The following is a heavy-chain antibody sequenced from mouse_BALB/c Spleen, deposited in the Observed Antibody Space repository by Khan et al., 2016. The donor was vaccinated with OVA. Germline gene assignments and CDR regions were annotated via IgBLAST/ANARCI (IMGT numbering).Heavy chain of an antibody. V-gene: IGHV5-9-3*01. J-gene: IGHJ2*01. CDR3: ARQRCYYGHNPYFDY. CDR1: GFSFSSYS. D-gene: IGHD1-1*01. CDR2: ISSGGTYT. Sequence: EVQLVESGRCLVRPSRSLKLSCAVSGFSFSSYSMSWVRQTPAKRLEWVATISSGGTYTYYPDSVKDRFTISRDNAKNTLYLQMSSLTSEDTAMYYCARQRCYYGHNPYFDYWGQGTTLTVSS.